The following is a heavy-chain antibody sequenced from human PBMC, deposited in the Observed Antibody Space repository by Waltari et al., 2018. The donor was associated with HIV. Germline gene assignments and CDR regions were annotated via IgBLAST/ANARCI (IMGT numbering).Heavy chain of an antibody. V-gene: IGHV3-33*01. J-gene: IGHJ6*02. CDR1: GFTFSSYG. CDR2: IWYDGSNK. Sequence: QVQLVESGGGVVQPGRSLRLSCAASGFTFSSYGLHWVRQAPGKGLEWVAVIWYDGSNKYYADSVKGRFTISRDNSKNTLYLQMNSLRAEDTAVYYCARYDFLPSPQYGMDVWGQGTTVTVSS. D-gene: IGHD3-3*01. CDR3: ARYDFLPSPQYGMDV.